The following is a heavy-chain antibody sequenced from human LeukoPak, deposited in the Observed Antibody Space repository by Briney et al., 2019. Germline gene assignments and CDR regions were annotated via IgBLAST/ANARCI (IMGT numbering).Heavy chain of an antibody. CDR1: GSSFTSYW. J-gene: IGHJ5*01. V-gene: IGHV5-51*01. CDR2: FNAGDSDS. CDR3: ARHQEVNWFDS. Sequence: GEPLKISCKASGSSFTSYWIGWVRPLPGKGLEWLCIFNAGDSDSSSSPAFHGQATVSADKSISPAYLQWSTLKASDTSSNTCARHQEVNWFDSWGRGTLVTVS.